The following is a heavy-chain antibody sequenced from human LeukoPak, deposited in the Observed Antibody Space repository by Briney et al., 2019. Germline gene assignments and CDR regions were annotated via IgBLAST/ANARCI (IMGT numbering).Heavy chain of an antibody. D-gene: IGHD1/OR15-1a*01. CDR3: ARDTRNTWFYY. J-gene: IGHJ4*02. Sequence: SETLSPTCTVSGASVSSGGSYWSWIRQSPGKGLEWIGSFYYSGTTDYNPSLKGRVTMSIDRSKNQFSLNLNSVTAADTAVYYCARDTRNTWFYYWGQGALVTVSS. CDR2: FYYSGTT. V-gene: IGHV4-61*08. CDR1: GASVSSGGSY.